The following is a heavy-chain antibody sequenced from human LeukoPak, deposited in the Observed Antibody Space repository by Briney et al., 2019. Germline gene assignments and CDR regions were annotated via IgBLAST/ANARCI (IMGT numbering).Heavy chain of an antibody. V-gene: IGHV3-30-3*01. CDR3: ARGTYSGNYYSWFDP. J-gene: IGHJ5*02. CDR2: ISYDGNNK. Sequence: PGRSLRLSCAASGFTFSNYAMHWVRQAPGKGLEWVAAISYDGNNKYVDSVKGRFTISRDNSKNTLYLQMNSLRAEDTAVYYCARGTYSGNYYSWFDPWGQGTLVTASS. D-gene: IGHD1-26*01. CDR1: GFTFSNYA.